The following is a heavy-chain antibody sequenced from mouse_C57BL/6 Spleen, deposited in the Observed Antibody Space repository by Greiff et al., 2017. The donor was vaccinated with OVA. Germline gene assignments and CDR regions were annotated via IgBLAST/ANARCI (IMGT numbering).Heavy chain of an antibody. V-gene: IGHV5-6*02. J-gene: IGHJ1*03. Sequence: EVKLVESGGDLVKPGGSLKLSCAASGFTFSSYGMSWVRQTPDKRLEWVATISSGGSYTYYPDSVKGRFTISRDNAKNTLYLQMSSLKSEDTAMYYCARRPTYFDVWGTGTTVTVSS. CDR1: GFTFSSYG. CDR2: ISSGGSYT. D-gene: IGHD2-10*01. CDR3: ARRPTYFDV.